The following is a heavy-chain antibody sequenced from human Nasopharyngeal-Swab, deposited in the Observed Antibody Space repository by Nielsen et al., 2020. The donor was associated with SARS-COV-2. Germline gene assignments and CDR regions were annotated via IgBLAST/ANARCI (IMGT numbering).Heavy chain of an antibody. CDR3: ARDSFVFGVSSWTIPFDY. CDR2: IYHSGST. V-gene: IGHV4-4*02. Sequence: SETLSLTCAVSGGSIISSNWWSWVRQPPGKWLEWIGEIYHSGSTNYNPSLKSRVTISVDKSKNQFSLKLSSVTAADTAVYYCARDSFVFGVSSWTIPFDYWGQGTLVTVSS. J-gene: IGHJ4*02. D-gene: IGHD6-13*01. CDR1: GGSIISSNW.